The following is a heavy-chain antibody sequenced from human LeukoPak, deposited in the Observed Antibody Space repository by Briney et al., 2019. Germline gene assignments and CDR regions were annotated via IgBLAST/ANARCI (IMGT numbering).Heavy chain of an antibody. CDR2: IYYSGST. J-gene: IGHJ6*03. Sequence: SETLSLTCTVSGGSISSSSYYWGWIRQPPGNGLEWIGSIYYSGSTYYNPSLKSRVTISVDTSKNQFSLKLSSVTAADTAVFYCAREAVGATFWGDYYYYYMDVWGKGTTVTVSS. CDR3: AREAVGATFWGDYYYYYMDV. V-gene: IGHV4-39*02. D-gene: IGHD1-26*01. CDR1: GGSISSSSYY.